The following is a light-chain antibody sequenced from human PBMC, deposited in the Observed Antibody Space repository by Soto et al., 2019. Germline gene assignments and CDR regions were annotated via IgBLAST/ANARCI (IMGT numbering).Light chain of an antibody. CDR2: RNN. V-gene: IGLV1-47*01. J-gene: IGLJ1*01. Sequence: QSVLTQPPSASGTPGQRFTISCSGISSNIVSNYVYWYQQLPGTAPKLLIYRNNQRPSGVPDRFSGSKSGTSASLAISGLRSEDEADYYCAAWDDSLSGPHYVFGTGTKVTVL. CDR1: SSNIVSNY. CDR3: AAWDDSLSGPHYV.